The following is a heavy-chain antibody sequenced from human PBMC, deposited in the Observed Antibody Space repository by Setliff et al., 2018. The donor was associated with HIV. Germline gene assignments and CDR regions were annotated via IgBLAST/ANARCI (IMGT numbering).Heavy chain of an antibody. J-gene: IGHJ5*02. V-gene: IGHV4-39*01. CDR2: VSQSGST. CDR1: GVSINRTDHY. Sequence: SATLSLTCTVSGVSINRTDHYWGWIRQSPGKRREWSGSVSQSGSTYYNPSLKSRITISVDRSKNLFSLNLISVTAADQGVYYCARVPVAGANWFDPWGLGTLVTVSS. D-gene: IGHD2-21*01. CDR3: ARVPVAGANWFDP.